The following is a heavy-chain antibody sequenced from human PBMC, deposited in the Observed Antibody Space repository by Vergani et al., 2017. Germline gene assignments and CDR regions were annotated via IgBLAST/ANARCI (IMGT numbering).Heavy chain of an antibody. CDR1: GGTFSSYA. V-gene: IGHV1-69*04. D-gene: IGHD6-19*01. CDR3: AREVSVAGTGAFDI. Sequence: QVQLVQSGAEVKKPGSSVKVSCKASGGTFSSYAISWVRQAPGQGLEWMGRIIPLLGIANYAQKFQGRVTITADKSTSTAYMELSSLRSEDTAVYYCAREVSVAGTGAFDIWGQGTMVTVSS. J-gene: IGHJ3*02. CDR2: IIPLLGIA.